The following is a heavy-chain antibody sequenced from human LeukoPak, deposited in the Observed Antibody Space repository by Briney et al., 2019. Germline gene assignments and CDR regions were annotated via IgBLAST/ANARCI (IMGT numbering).Heavy chain of an antibody. D-gene: IGHD3-16*01. Sequence: ASVKVSCKGQGYTFSSYGISWVRQAPGQGLEWMGWIGAYSGNTKYAQKFQGRFTMTADTSTATAYMEVGSLISDDTAVYYCARLSFSLLGSTANDVFDIWGQGTMVTVSS. J-gene: IGHJ3*02. CDR3: ARLSFSLLGSTANDVFDI. V-gene: IGHV1-18*01. CDR2: IGAYSGNT. CDR1: GYTFSSYG.